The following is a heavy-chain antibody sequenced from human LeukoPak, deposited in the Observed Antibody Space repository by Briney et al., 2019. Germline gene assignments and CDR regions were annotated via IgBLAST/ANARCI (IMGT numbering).Heavy chain of an antibody. D-gene: IGHD3-22*01. J-gene: IGHJ4*02. V-gene: IGHV3-21*01. CDR2: ISSSSSYI. Sequence: PGGSLRLSCAASGFTFSNYSMNWVRQAPGKGLEWVSSISSSSSYIYYADSVKGRFTISRDNAKNSLYLQMNSLRAEDTAVYYCARLQPGYYYDSSGYYPIDYWGQGTLVTVSS. CDR3: ARLQPGYYYDSSGYYPIDY. CDR1: GFTFSNYS.